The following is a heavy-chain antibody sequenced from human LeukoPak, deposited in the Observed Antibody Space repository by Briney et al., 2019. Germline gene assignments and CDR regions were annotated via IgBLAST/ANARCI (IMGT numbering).Heavy chain of an antibody. CDR1: GFTFSSYS. V-gene: IGHV3-30*02. J-gene: IGHJ4*02. D-gene: IGHD6-6*01. CDR2: IRYDGSRE. CDR3: TIFSSSSGY. Sequence: GGSLRLSCAASGFTFSSYSMNWVRQAPGKGLEWVAFIRYDGSREYYADSVKGRVTISRDNSKNTLYLQMNSLRAEDTAVYYCTIFSSSSGYWGQGTLDTVSS.